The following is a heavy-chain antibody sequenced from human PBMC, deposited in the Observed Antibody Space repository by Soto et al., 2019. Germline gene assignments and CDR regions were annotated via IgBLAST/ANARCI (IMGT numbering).Heavy chain of an antibody. V-gene: IGHV4-34*01. D-gene: IGHD2-15*01. Sequence: QVQLQLWGAGLLKPSETLSLTCAVYGGSFSGYYWSWIRQPPGKGLEWIGEISHSGTTNYNPSLKSRVTISVDTSKNQFSLKLSSFTAADSAVYCWARGPGGGRNVRGYFDLWGRGTLVTVSS. J-gene: IGHJ2*01. CDR3: ARGPGGGRNVRGYFDL. CDR2: ISHSGTT. CDR1: GGSFSGYY.